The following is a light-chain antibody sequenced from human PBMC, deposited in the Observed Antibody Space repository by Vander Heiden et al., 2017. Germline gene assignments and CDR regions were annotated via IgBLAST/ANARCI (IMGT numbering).Light chain of an antibody. J-gene: IGLJ1*01. CDR3: GTGEGFYV. CDR1: SSNIGNNY. Sequence: QSALTQPPSVSAAPGQKVPISCSGSSSNIGNNYVSWYQQLPGTAPKLLIYDNNKGPSGIPDRFSGSKSGTSATLGIAGLKTGDEADYYGGTGEGFYVFGTGTKVTVL. CDR2: DNN. V-gene: IGLV1-51*01.